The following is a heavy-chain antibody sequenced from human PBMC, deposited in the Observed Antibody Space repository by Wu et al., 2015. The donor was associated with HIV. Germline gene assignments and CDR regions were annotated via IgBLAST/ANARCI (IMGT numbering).Heavy chain of an antibody. CDR2: IITIFGIA. D-gene: IGHD6-13*01. V-gene: IGHV1-69*12. J-gene: IGHJ3*02. CDR1: GGTFSNYA. CDR3: ARSFSETSSWYNRPLNAFEI. Sequence: QVQLVQSGAEVKRPGSSVKVSCKASGGTFSNYAITWVRQAPGQGLEWMGGIITIFGIANYAQKFQDRVTILADASTSTAYMEVSSLRSEDTAVYYCARSFSETSSWYNRPLNAFEIWGQGTNGHRLF.